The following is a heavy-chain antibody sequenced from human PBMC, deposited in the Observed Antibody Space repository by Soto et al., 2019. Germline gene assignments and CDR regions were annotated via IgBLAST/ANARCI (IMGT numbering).Heavy chain of an antibody. Sequence: EVQLVESGGGLVQPGGSLRLSCVASGFTFRNYWMSWLRQAPGKGLEWVANTNQDGRERYSVDSVKGRFTISRANAKNSMHLQMNSLRAEDTAGYYCARDGSGYSTDWGQGTLVTVSS. D-gene: IGHD5-18*01. J-gene: IGHJ4*02. CDR3: ARDGSGYSTD. CDR2: TNQDGRER. CDR1: GFTFRNYW. V-gene: IGHV3-7*01.